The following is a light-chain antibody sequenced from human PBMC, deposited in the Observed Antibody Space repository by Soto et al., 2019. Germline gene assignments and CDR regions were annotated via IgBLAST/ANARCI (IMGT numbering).Light chain of an antibody. V-gene: IGKV3-20*01. Sequence: EIVLTQSPGTLSLSPGERATLSCRASQSVSSNYLAWYQQQPGQAPRLLIYGASSRATGIPDRFSGSWSGTEFTLTISRLEPEDVAVYYCQQYGSSLFTFGPGTKVDIK. J-gene: IGKJ3*01. CDR2: GAS. CDR1: QSVSSNY. CDR3: QQYGSSLFT.